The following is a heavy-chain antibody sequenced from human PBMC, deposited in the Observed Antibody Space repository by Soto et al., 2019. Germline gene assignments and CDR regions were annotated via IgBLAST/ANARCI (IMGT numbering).Heavy chain of an antibody. CDR3: AKDYHVRIRYFDY. CDR2: IRCGGGNT. CDR1: GFTFSSYA. Sequence: GGSLRLSCAASGFTFSSYAMHWVRQAPGKGLEWVAVIRCGGGNTYYADSVKGRFTISRDNSKNTLYLQMNSLRAEDTAVYYCAKDYHVRIRYFDYWGQGTLVTVSS. D-gene: IGHD3-16*02. J-gene: IGHJ4*02. V-gene: IGHV3-30-3*01.